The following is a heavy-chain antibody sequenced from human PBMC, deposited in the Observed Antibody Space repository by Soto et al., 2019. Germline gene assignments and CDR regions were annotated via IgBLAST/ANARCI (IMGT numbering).Heavy chain of an antibody. CDR2: IYYSGST. J-gene: IGHJ6*02. CDR3: ARWRLSGYCSSTSCYTQGVYGMDV. Sequence: PSETLSLTCTVSGGSISSGDYDWSWIRQPPGKGLEWIGYIYYSGSTYYNPSLKSRVTISVDTSKNQFSLKLSSVTAADTAVYYCARWRLSGYCSSTSCYTQGVYGMDVWGQGTTVTVSS. V-gene: IGHV4-30-4*01. D-gene: IGHD2-2*02. CDR1: GGSISSGDYD.